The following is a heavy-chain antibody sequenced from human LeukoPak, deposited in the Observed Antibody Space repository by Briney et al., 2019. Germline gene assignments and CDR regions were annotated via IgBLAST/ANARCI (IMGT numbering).Heavy chain of an antibody. V-gene: IGHV1-8*03. D-gene: IGHD3-16*01. CDR3: ARGLRGNY. CDR1: GYTFTGYE. J-gene: IGHJ4*02. Sequence: GASVKVSCKASGYTFTGYEINWVRQATGQGLEWMGWMNPNNGNTGYAQKFQGRVSITRNSSISTVYTELSSLRSEDTAVYYCARGLRGNYWGQGTLVTVSS. CDR2: MNPNNGNT.